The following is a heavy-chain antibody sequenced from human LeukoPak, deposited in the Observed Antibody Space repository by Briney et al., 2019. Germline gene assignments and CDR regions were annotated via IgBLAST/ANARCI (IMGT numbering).Heavy chain of an antibody. Sequence: GGSLRLSCAASGFTFSSYGMHWVRQAPGKGLEWVAVIWYDGSNKYYADSVKGRFTISRDNAKNSLYLQMNSLRAEDTAIYFCARDTYRFFDFWGQGTLVTVSS. D-gene: IGHD1-1*01. V-gene: IGHV3-33*01. CDR1: GFTFSSYG. CDR2: IWYDGSNK. CDR3: ARDTYRFFDF. J-gene: IGHJ4*02.